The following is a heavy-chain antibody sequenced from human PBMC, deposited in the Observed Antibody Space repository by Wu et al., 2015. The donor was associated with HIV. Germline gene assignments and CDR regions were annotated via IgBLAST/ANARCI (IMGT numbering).Heavy chain of an antibody. CDR1: GYTFTGYY. D-gene: IGHD2-2*01. CDR2: INPNSGGT. V-gene: IGHV1-2*02. J-gene: IGHJ2*01. CDR3: ARDLYCSSTSCYGYFDL. Sequence: QVQLVQSGAEVKKPGASVKVSCKASGYTFTGYYMHWVRQAPGQGLEWMGWINPNSGGTNYAQKFQGRVTMTRDTSISTAYMELSRLRSDDTAVYYCARDLYCSSTSCYGYFDLWGRGTLVTVSS.